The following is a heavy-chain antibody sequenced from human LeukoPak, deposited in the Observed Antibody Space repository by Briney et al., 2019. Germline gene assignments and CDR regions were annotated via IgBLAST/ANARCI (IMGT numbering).Heavy chain of an antibody. D-gene: IGHD5-12*01. CDR3: AKATSIVVTINLDY. Sequence: PGGSLRLSCAASGFTFSSYGMLWVRQAPGKGLEWVAFIRYDGSNKYYADSVKGRFTISRDNSKNTLYLQMNSLRAEDTAVYYCAKATSIVVTINLDYWGQGTLVTVSS. V-gene: IGHV3-30*02. J-gene: IGHJ4*02. CDR1: GFTFSSYG. CDR2: IRYDGSNK.